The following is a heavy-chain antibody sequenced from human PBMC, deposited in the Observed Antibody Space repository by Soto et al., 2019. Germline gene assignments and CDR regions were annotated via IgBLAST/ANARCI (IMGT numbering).Heavy chain of an antibody. CDR1: GGSISSGDYY. V-gene: IGHV4-30-4*01. D-gene: IGHD1-26*01. Sequence: QVQLQESGPGLVKSSQTLSLTCTVSGGSISSGDYYWSWIRQPPGKGLEWIGYIYYSGSNYYNPSLKSRGTISVGTSKNKFSLKLSSVTAADAAVYYCATPSATEDYYCGMDVWGQGTTVTVSS. CDR3: ATPSATEDYYCGMDV. CDR2: IYYSGSN. J-gene: IGHJ6*02.